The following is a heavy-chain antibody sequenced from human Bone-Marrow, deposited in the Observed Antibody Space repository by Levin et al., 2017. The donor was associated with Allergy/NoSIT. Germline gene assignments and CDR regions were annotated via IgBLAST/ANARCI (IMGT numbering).Heavy chain of an antibody. CDR3: ARISGYYYGSGSLYFDY. J-gene: IGHJ4*02. Sequence: SGPTLVKPTQTLTLTCTFSGFSLSPSGMCVSWIRPPPGKALEWLALIDWDDDKYYSTSLKTRLTISKDTSKNQVVLTMTNMDPVDTATYYCARISGYYYGSGSLYFDYWGQGTLVTVSS. CDR1: GFSLSPSGMC. D-gene: IGHD3-10*01. V-gene: IGHV2-70*01. CDR2: IDWDDDK.